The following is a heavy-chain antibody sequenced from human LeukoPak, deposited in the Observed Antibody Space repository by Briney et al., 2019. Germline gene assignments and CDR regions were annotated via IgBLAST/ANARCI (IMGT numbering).Heavy chain of an antibody. Sequence: SETLSLTCTVSGGSISSYYWSWIRQPPGKGLEWIGYIYTSGSTNYNPSLKSRVTISVDTSKNQFSLKLSSVTAADTAVYYCARPSASQLGRAYYYYYMDVWGKGTTVTVSS. V-gene: IGHV4-4*09. CDR1: GGSISSYY. J-gene: IGHJ6*03. CDR3: ARPSASQLGRAYYYYYMDV. D-gene: IGHD6-13*01. CDR2: IYTSGST.